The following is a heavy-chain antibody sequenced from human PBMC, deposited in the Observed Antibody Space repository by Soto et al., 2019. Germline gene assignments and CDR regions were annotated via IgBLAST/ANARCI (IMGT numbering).Heavy chain of an antibody. CDR1: GGSISSGGYY. CDR3: AREGRYSYGSGSDY. D-gene: IGHD5-18*01. V-gene: IGHV4-31*03. Sequence: SETLSLTCTVSGGSISSGGYYWSWIRQHPGKALEWIGYIYNTGPSYYNTSLKSRITISVDTSENQFSLNLRSVTAADTAVYYCAREGRYSYGSGSDYWGRGTLVT. CDR2: IYNTGPS. J-gene: IGHJ4*02.